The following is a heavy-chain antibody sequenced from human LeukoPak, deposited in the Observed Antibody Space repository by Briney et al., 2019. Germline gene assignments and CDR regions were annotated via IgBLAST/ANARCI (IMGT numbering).Heavy chain of an antibody. CDR1: GGTFSSTNIY. D-gene: IGHD5-12*01. Sequence: PSETLSLTCNVSGGTFSSTNIYWVWIRQPPGKGLEGIGSIYYSGNRYYNPSLKSRVAISRDTSKNQFSLKLSSVTAADTAVYVCARNSGYDSPFDYWGQGALVTVSS. CDR2: IYYSGNR. V-gene: IGHV4-39*07. J-gene: IGHJ4*02. CDR3: ARNSGYDSPFDY.